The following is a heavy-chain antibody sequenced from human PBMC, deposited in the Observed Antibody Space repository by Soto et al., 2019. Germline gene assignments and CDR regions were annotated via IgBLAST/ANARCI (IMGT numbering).Heavy chain of an antibody. CDR2: IYYSGST. V-gene: IGHV4-59*08. CDR3: ASFLHRGIAAADY. Sequence: PSETLSLTCTVSGGSISSYYWSWIRQPPGKGLEWIGYIYYSGSTNYNPSLKSRVTISVDTSKNQFSLKLSSVTAADTAVYYCASFLHRGIAAADYWGQGTLVTVSS. J-gene: IGHJ4*02. CDR1: GGSISSYY. D-gene: IGHD6-13*01.